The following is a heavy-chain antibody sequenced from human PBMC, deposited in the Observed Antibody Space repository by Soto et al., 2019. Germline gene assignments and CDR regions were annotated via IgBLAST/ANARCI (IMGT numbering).Heavy chain of an antibody. V-gene: IGHV3-30*18. CDR1: GFTFSSYG. CDR3: AKDLLRPGRAYGMDV. J-gene: IGHJ6*02. CDR2: ISYDGTNK. Sequence: QVQLVESGGGVVQPGRSLRLSCAASGFTFSSYGMHWVRQAPGKGLEWVAVISYDGTNKYYADSVKGRFTISRDNSKNTLYLQMNSLRAEDTAVYYCAKDLLRPGRAYGMDVWGHATTVTVSS.